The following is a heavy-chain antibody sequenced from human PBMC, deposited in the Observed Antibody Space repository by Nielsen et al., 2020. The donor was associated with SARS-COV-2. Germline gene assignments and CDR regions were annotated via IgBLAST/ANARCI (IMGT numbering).Heavy chain of an antibody. CDR1: GYTFTSYA. J-gene: IGHJ6*03. CDR3: ARTPTINWGFLHYYYYMDV. D-gene: IGHD7-27*01. Sequence: ASVKVSCKASGYTFTSYAMHWVRQAPGQRLEWMGWINAGNGNTKYSQKFQGRVTITRDTSASTAYMELSSLRSEDTAVYYCARTPTINWGFLHYYYYMDVWGKGTTVTVSS. CDR2: INAGNGNT. V-gene: IGHV1-3*01.